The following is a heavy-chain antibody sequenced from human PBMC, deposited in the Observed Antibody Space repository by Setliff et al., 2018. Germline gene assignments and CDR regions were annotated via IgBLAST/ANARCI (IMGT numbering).Heavy chain of an antibody. Sequence: SETLSLTCAVYGGSFSTYYWGWIRQPPGKGPEWIGNIYYSGSTYFNPSLRSRVTISVDTSKNQFSHKLTSVNAADTAVYYCARLSAAGPRKIDYWGQGTLVTVSS. CDR3: ARLSAAGPRKIDY. CDR2: IYYSGST. J-gene: IGHJ4*02. D-gene: IGHD6-13*01. V-gene: IGHV4-39*01. CDR1: GGSFSTYY.